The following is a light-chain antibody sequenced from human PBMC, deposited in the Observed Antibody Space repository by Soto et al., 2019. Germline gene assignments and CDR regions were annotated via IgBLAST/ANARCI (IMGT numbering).Light chain of an antibody. CDR3: SSYTTSNNRQIV. Sequence: QSALTQPASVSGSPGQSITLSCTGTSSDVGGYNYVSWYQHHPGKDPKLMIYDVSNRPSGVSNRFSGSKSGNTASLTISGLQPEDEADYYCSSYTTSNNRQIVLGTGTKLTVL. CDR2: DVS. CDR1: SSDVGGYNY. V-gene: IGLV2-14*03. J-gene: IGLJ1*01.